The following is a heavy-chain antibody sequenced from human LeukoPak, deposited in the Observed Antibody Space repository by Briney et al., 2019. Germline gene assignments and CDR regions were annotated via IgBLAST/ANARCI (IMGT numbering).Heavy chain of an antibody. CDR1: GYTFTGYY. J-gene: IGHJ6*04. CDR3: AREAIVTMPLDV. CDR2: INPNSGGT. Sequence: ASVKVSCKASGYTFTGYYMHWVRQAPGQGLEWMGRINPNSGGTNYAQKFQGRVTMTRDTSISTAYMELSRLRSDDTAVYYCAREAIVTMPLDVWGTRTTVTVSS. V-gene: IGHV1-2*06. D-gene: IGHD3-10*01.